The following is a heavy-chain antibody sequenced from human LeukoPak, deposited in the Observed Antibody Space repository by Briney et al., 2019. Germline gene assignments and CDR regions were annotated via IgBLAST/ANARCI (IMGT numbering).Heavy chain of an antibody. CDR2: IYWDDDK. CDR1: GFSLSTSGVG. CDR3: AHTHLIAVAASFDY. Sequence: SGPTLVKPTQTLTLTCTFSGFSLSTSGVGVGWIRQPPGKALEWLALIYWDDDKRYSPSLKSRLTITKDTSKNQVVLTMTNMDPVDTATYYCAHTHLIAVAASFDYWGQGTLVTVSS. V-gene: IGHV2-5*02. J-gene: IGHJ4*02. D-gene: IGHD6-19*01.